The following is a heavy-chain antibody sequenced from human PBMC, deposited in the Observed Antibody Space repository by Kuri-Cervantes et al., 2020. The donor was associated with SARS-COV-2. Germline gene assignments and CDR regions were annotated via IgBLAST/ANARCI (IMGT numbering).Heavy chain of an antibody. CDR1: GFIFSDSY. Sequence: GGSLRLSCPASGFIFSDSYMSWVRQAPGKGLEWVSYISSSSSYSYYADSVKGRFTISRDNAKNSLYLQMNSLRAEDTAVYYCARHYGSGSYSFMHVWGKGTPVTVSS. D-gene: IGHD3-10*01. CDR2: ISSSSSYS. J-gene: IGHJ6*03. V-gene: IGHV3-11*06. CDR3: ARHYGSGSYSFMHV.